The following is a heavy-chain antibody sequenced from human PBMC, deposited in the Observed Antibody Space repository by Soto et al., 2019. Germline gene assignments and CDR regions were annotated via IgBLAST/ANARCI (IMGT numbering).Heavy chain of an antibody. CDR2: ISYDGTSK. CDR1: GFTLSSYT. D-gene: IGHD6-13*01. CDR3: ARVRSSRWYDLGY. Sequence: QVQLVESGGGVVQPGRSLRLSCAASGFTLSSYTMHWVRQAPGKGLEWVALISYDGTSKYPTDSVKGRFIISRDSSKNTLYLQMNSVRAEDTAVFCCARVRSSRWYDLGYWGQGTLVTVSS. J-gene: IGHJ4*02. V-gene: IGHV3-30-3*01.